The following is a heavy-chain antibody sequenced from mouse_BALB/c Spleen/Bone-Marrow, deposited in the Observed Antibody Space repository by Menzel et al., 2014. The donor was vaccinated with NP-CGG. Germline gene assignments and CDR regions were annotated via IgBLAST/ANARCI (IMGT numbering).Heavy chain of an antibody. J-gene: IGHJ4*01. CDR2: ISSGGSYT. CDR1: GFTFSSYT. CDR3: TRDLYDGYSYYAMDY. D-gene: IGHD2-3*01. V-gene: IGHV5-6-4*01. Sequence: DVKLVESGGGLVKPGGSLKLSCAASGFTFSSYTMSWVRQTPEKRLEWVATISSGGSYTYYPDSVKVRFTISRDNAKNTLYLQMSSLKSEDTAMYYCTRDLYDGYSYYAMDYWGQGTSVTVSS.